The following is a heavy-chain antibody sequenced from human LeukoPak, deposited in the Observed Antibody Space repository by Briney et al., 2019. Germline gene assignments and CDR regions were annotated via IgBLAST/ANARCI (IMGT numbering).Heavy chain of an antibody. Sequence: SETLSLTCAVSGYSISSGYYWGWIRQPPGKGLEWIGSIYHSGKTYYNPPLKSRVTISVDTSKNQLSPKLGSVTAADTAVYYCARGPWYYDGSGYLDYWGQGTLVTVSS. CDR1: GYSISSGYY. CDR2: IYHSGKT. D-gene: IGHD3-22*01. J-gene: IGHJ4*02. V-gene: IGHV4-38-2*01. CDR3: ARGPWYYDGSGYLDY.